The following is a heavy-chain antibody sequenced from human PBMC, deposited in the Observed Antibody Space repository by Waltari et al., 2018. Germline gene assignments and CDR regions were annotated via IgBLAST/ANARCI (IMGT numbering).Heavy chain of an antibody. J-gene: IGHJ3*02. CDR1: GFTFSSYW. Sequence: EVQLVESGGGLVQPGGSLRLSCAASGFTFSSYWMSWVGQAPGKGLEWVANIKQDGSEKYYVDSVKGRFTISRDNAKNSLYLQMNSLRAEDTAVYYCARLYGDYVYAFDIWGQGTMVTVSS. CDR2: IKQDGSEK. V-gene: IGHV3-7*01. CDR3: ARLYGDYVYAFDI. D-gene: IGHD4-17*01.